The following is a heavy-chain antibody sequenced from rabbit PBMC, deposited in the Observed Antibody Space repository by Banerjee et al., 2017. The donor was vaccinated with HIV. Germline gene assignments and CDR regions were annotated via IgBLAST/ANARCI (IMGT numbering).Heavy chain of an antibody. CDR1: GFSFSSGYY. D-gene: IGHD1-1*01. V-gene: IGHV1S45*01. CDR2: IYAGSSGST. J-gene: IGHJ4*01. CDR3: ARDHDSSGGYVFDL. Sequence: QEQLEASGGDLVKPEGSLTLTCTASGFSFSSGYYLCWVRQAPGKGLEWIACIYAGSSGSTYYANWAKGRFTISKTSSTTVTLQMASLTAADTGTYFCARDHDSSGGYVFDLWGPGTLVTVS.